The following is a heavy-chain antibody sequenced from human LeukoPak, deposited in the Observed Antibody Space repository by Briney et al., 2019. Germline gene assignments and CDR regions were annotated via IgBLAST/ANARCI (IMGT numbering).Heavy chain of an antibody. CDR2: ISGSGGTT. D-gene: IGHD3-22*01. Sequence: GGSLRLSCAASGFTFSSYAMSWVRQAPGKGLEWVSAISGSGGTTYFADSVKGRFTISRDNSKNTLYLQMNSLRAEDTAVYYCAKRGYYYDGSGYYYFDYWGQGTLVTVSS. J-gene: IGHJ4*02. CDR1: GFTFSSYA. CDR3: AKRGYYYDGSGYYYFDY. V-gene: IGHV3-23*01.